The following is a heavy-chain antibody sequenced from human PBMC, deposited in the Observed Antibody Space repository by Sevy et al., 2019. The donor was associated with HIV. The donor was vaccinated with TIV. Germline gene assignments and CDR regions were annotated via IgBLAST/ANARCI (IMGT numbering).Heavy chain of an antibody. CDR2: IYHSGYT. J-gene: IGHJ5*02. D-gene: IGHD3-16*01. CDR1: GGSISSVNW. CDR3: ARGGETPRGFDP. Sequence: SETLSLTCAVSGGSISSVNWWHWVRQPPGKGLEWIGEIYHSGYTNYNPSLKSRVTISVDNSKNQFSLNLNSVTAADTAVSYYARGGETPRGFDPWGQGSLVTVSS. V-gene: IGHV4-4*02.